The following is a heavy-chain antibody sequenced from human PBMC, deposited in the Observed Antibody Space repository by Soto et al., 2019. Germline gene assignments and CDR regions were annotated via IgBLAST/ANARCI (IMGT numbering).Heavy chain of an antibody. D-gene: IGHD3-10*01. CDR3: ARGRITMVRGVILPNYFDY. CDR1: GGSFSPNC. J-gene: IGHJ4*02. CDR2: IYYGGST. V-gene: IGHV4-59*12. Sequence: PSETLSVTCTVAGGSFSPNCWSWIRQPPGKGLEWVGYIYYGGSTSYNPSLKSRVTISVDRSKNQFSLKLSSVTAADTAVYYCARGRITMVRGVILPNYFDYWGQGTLVTVSS.